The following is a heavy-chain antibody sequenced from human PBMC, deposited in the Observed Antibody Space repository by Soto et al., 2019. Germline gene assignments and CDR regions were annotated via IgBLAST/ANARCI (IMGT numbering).Heavy chain of an antibody. CDR2: ISGSGGST. CDR3: AKDPENDYYDSSGYFDY. V-gene: IGHV3-23*01. D-gene: IGHD3-22*01. J-gene: IGHJ4*02. CDR1: GFTFSSYA. Sequence: GGSLRLSCAASGFTFSSYAMSWVRQAPGKGLEWVSAISGSGGSTYYPDSVKGRFTISRDNSKNTLYLQMNSLRAEDTAVYYCAKDPENDYYDSSGYFDYWGQGTLVTVSS.